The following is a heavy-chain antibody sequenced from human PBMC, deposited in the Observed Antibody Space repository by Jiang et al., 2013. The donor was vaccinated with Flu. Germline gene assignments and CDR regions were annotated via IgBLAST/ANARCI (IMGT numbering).Heavy chain of an antibody. Sequence: LIYWDDDKRYSPSLKSRLTITKDTSKNQVVLTMTNMDPVDTATYYCAHYSPGVRLWDYWGQGTLVTVSS. V-gene: IGHV2-5*02. D-gene: IGHD2-21*01. J-gene: IGHJ4*02. CDR3: AHYSPGVRLWDY. CDR2: IYWDDDK.